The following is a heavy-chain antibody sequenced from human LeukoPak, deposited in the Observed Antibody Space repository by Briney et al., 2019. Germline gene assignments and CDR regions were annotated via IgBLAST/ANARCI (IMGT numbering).Heavy chain of an antibody. CDR3: ARESYSSSWYADY. CDR1: GASIRSGDYY. CDR2: IYDSGST. D-gene: IGHD6-13*01. V-gene: IGHV4-30-4*01. J-gene: IGHJ4*02. Sequence: SQTLSLTCTVSGASIRSGDYYWSWIRQPPGKGLEWIGYIYDSGSTYYNPSLKSRITISLDTSKNQFSLKLSSVTAADTAVYYCARESYSSSWYADYWGQGTLVTVSS.